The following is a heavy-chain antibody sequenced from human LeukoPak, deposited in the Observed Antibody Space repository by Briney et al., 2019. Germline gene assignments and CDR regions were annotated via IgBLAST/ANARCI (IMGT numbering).Heavy chain of an antibody. CDR1: GGSVSSYS. CDR3: ARTRSQAISAQYFDY. D-gene: IGHD2-2*02. CDR2: FHYSGST. Sequence: SETLSLTCTVSGGSVSSYSWSWIRQPPGKGLEWIGYFHYSGSTNYNPSLKSRVTISVDTSKSQFSLNLTSVTAADTAVYYCARTRSQAISAQYFDYWGQGTLVTVSS. V-gene: IGHV4-59*08. J-gene: IGHJ4*02.